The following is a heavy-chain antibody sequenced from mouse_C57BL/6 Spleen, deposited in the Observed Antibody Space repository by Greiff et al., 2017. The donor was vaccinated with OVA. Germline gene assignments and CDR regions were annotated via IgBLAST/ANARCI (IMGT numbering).Heavy chain of an antibody. CDR1: GFSLTSYG. Sequence: VQGVESGPGLVAPSQSLSISCTASGFSLTSYGVHWVRQPPGKGLEWLVVIWSDGSTTYNSALKSRLSIRKDNSKCHVYLKMNSLQTDDTAMYYCARHYYGSSYWYFDVWGTGTTVTVSS. CDR2: IWSDGST. J-gene: IGHJ1*03. D-gene: IGHD1-1*01. CDR3: ARHYYGSSYWYFDV. V-gene: IGHV2-6-1*01.